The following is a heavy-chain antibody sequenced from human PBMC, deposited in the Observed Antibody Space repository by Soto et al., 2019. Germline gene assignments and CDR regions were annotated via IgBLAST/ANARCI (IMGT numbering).Heavy chain of an antibody. CDR3: AKDESYYYYGMDV. Sequence: QVQLVESGGGVVQPGRSLRLSCAASGFTFSSYGMHWVRQAPGKGLEWVAVISYDGSNKYYADSVKGRFTISRDNSKNTLYLQMNSLSAEDTAVYYCAKDESYYYYGMDVWGQGTTVTVSS. J-gene: IGHJ6*02. V-gene: IGHV3-30*18. CDR1: GFTFSSYG. CDR2: ISYDGSNK.